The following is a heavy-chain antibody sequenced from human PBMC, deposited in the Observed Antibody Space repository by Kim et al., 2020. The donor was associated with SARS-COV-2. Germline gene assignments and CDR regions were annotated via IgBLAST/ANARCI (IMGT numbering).Heavy chain of an antibody. Sequence: GGSLRLSCAASGFTFSSYGMHWVRQAPGKGLEWVAIIWYDGTNKYYADSVKGRFTISRDNSKNRLYLQMNSLRAEDTAVYSCARDPKVGYYFDSWGQGTLVTVSS. CDR2: IWYDGTNK. CDR3: ARDPKVGYYFDS. D-gene: IGHD1-26*01. V-gene: IGHV3-33*01. J-gene: IGHJ4*02. CDR1: GFTFSSYG.